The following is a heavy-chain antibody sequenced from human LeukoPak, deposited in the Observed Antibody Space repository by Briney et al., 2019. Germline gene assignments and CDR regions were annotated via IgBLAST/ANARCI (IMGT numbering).Heavy chain of an antibody. CDR3: ARDCSCSSTSCYFRGEFDY. D-gene: IGHD2-2*01. V-gene: IGHV3-48*01. CDR1: GLTFSSYR. Sequence: GESLTLSCSVSGLTFSSYRMNWVRPPAGRGLEWVSYISSFSSPIYYADAVKSRFTISRDNAKNSLYLQINSLRADDAAVYYCARDCSCSSTSCYFRGEFDYWGQGTLVTVSS. CDR2: ISSFSSPI. J-gene: IGHJ4*02.